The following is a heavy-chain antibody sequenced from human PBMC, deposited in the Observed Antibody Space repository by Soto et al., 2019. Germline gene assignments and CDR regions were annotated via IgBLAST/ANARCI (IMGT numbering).Heavy chain of an antibody. CDR3: ARCMGFDGSGYAFFHS. CDR2: VSSSSSYI. J-gene: IGHJ4*02. V-gene: IGHV3-21*01. Sequence: GGSLRLSCAASGFTFSGHTINWVRQAPGKGLEWVSSVSSSSSYIYYADSVKGRFTVSRDNAEKSLYLQMNSLRAEDTAIYYCARCMGFDGSGYAFFHSWGQGTLVT. D-gene: IGHD3-10*01. CDR1: GFTFSGHT.